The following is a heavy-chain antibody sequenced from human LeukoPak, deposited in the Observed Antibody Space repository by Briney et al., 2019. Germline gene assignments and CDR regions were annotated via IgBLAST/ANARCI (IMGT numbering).Heavy chain of an antibody. Sequence: PGGSLRLSCAASGFTFSSYSMNWVRQAPGKGLEWVSYISSSSSSTIYYADSVKGRFTISRDNAKNSLYLQMNSLRAEDTAVYYCARDSYSSNLLNYYYYYMDVWGKGTTVTVSS. CDR2: ISSSSSSTI. CDR1: GFTFSSYS. CDR3: ARDSYSSNLLNYYYYYMDV. V-gene: IGHV3-48*01. J-gene: IGHJ6*03. D-gene: IGHD5-18*01.